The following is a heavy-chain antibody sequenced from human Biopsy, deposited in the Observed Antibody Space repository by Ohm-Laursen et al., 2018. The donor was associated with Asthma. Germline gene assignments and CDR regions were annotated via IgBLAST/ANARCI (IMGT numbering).Heavy chain of an antibody. V-gene: IGHV4-31*11. CDR1: GGSINIGDYY. CDR3: ARTTYGHDGFDP. Sequence: SQTLSLTCAVSGGSINIGDYYWSWIRQHPVKGLEWIGHIYYSGSTYHNPSLKSRVSISLDTSKNQFSLSLTSVTAADTAVYYCARTTYGHDGFDPWGQGTLVTVSS. J-gene: IGHJ5*02. D-gene: IGHD4-17*01. CDR2: IYYSGST.